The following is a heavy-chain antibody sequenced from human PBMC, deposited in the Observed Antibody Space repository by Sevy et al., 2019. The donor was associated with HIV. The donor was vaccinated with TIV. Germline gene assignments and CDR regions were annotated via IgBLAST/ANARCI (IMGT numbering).Heavy chain of an antibody. D-gene: IGHD2-15*01. V-gene: IGHV4-34*01. CDR2: INHSDST. Sequence: KQSQTLSLTCAVYGGSFSGYYWSWIRQPPGKGLEWIGEINHSDSTNYNPSLKSRVTISVDTSKNQFSLKLHSVTAADTAVYYCAREISGVCCTFDYWSQGTLVTVSS. J-gene: IGHJ4*02. CDR3: AREISGVCCTFDY. CDR1: GGSFSGYY.